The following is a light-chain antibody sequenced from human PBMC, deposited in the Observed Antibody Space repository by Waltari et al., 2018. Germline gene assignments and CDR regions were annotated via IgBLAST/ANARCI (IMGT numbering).Light chain of an antibody. CDR1: QGISNY. CDR2: AAS. V-gene: IGKV1-27*01. CDR3: QKYNSAPQT. J-gene: IGKJ4*01. Sequence: DIQMTQSPSSLSASVGDRVTITCRASQGISNYLAWYQQKPGKSPELLIYAASTLEPGVSSRFSGSASGTDFSLTISSLQPEDVGTYYCQKYNSAPQTFGGGTKVEIK.